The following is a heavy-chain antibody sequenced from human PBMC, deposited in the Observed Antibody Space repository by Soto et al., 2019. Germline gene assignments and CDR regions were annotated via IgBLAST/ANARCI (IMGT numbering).Heavy chain of an antibody. D-gene: IGHD6-19*01. CDR2: INAYNGNT. CDR1: GYTFTSYG. Sequence: QVQLVQSGAEVKKPGASVKVSCKASGYTFTSYGISWVRQAPGQGLEWMGWINAYNGNTNYAQKVQGRVTITTDTNTSTAYVELWRLRPEDTAVVYWVFGLVSGTYFNFLGQGTLFSVTS. J-gene: IGHJ4*02. V-gene: IGHV1-18*01. CDR3: VFGLVSGTYFNF.